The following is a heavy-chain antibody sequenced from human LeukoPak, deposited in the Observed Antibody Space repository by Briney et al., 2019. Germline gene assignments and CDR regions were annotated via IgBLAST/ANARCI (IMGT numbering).Heavy chain of an antibody. V-gene: IGHV3-33*06. CDR3: AKSLYDSSGYYLFDY. J-gene: IGHJ4*02. CDR2: IWYDGSNK. Sequence: GRSLRLSCAASGFTFSSYGMHWVRQAPGKGLEWVAVIWYDGSNKYADFVKGRFTISRDNSKNTLYLQMNSLRAEGTAVYYCAKSLYDSSGYYLFDYWGQGTLVTVSS. CDR1: GFTFSSYG. D-gene: IGHD3-22*01.